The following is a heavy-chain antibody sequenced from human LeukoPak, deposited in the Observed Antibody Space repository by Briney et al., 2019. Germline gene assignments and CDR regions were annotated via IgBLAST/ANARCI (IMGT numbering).Heavy chain of an antibody. Sequence: SETLSLTCAVYGGSFSGYYWSWIRQPPGKGLEWIGEINHSGSTNYNPSLKSRVTISVDTSKNQFSLKLSSVTAADTAVYYCARGGGVLRFLETNWFDPWGQGTLVTVSS. V-gene: IGHV4-34*01. CDR3: ARGGGVLRFLETNWFDP. CDR1: GGSFSGYY. CDR2: INHSGST. J-gene: IGHJ5*02. D-gene: IGHD3-3*01.